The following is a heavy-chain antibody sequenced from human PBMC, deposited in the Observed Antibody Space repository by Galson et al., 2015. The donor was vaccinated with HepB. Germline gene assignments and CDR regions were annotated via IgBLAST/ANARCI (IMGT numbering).Heavy chain of an antibody. CDR2: IYYSGST. CDR3: ARQGYCTNGVCYIAGWFDP. V-gene: IGHV4-59*08. J-gene: IGHJ5*02. Sequence: TLSLTCTVSGGSISSYYWSWIRQPPGKGLEWIGYIYYSGSTNYNPSLKSRVTISVATSKNQFSLKLSSVTAADTAVYYCARQGYCTNGVCYIAGWFDPWGQGTLVTVSS. CDR1: GGSISSYY. D-gene: IGHD2-8*01.